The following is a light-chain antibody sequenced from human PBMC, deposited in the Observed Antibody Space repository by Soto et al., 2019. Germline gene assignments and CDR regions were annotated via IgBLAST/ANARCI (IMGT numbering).Light chain of an antibody. CDR2: AAS. V-gene: IGKV1-9*01. CDR1: QGISSS. J-gene: IGKJ5*01. Sequence: DIQLTQSPSFLFASVGDRVTITCRASQGISSSLAWYQQKPGEAPKLLIYAASTLQSGVPSRFSGSGYGTEFTLTISSLQPEDFASYYCQLLDSFPLTFGQGTDWRL. CDR3: QLLDSFPLT.